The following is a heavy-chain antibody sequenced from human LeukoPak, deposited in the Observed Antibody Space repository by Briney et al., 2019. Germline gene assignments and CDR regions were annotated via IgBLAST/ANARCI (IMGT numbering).Heavy chain of an antibody. CDR3: ARVIVPVAAGHYYYYGMDV. J-gene: IGHJ6*02. CDR1: GGTFSSYA. V-gene: IGHV3-30-3*01. D-gene: IGHD6-13*01. CDR2: ISYDGSNK. Sequence: SCKASGGTFSSYAMHWVRQAPGKGLEWVAVISYDGSNKYYADSVKGRFTISRDNSKNTLYLQMNSLRAEDTAVYYCARVIVPVAAGHYYYYGMDVWGQGTTVTVSS.